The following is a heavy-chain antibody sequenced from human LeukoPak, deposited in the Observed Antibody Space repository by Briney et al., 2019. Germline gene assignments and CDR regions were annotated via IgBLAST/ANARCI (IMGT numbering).Heavy chain of an antibody. Sequence: ASVKVSCKTSGYTFTGRYMHWVRQAPGQGLEWMGWINPNSGATKSAQKFQGRVTMTRDTSNTTAYMELYSLRSDDTALYYCAREMTPVGGSPLIWFDPWGQGTLVTVSS. CDR2: INPNSGAT. V-gene: IGHV1-2*02. CDR3: AREMTPVGGSPLIWFDP. D-gene: IGHD4-17*01. CDR1: GYTFTGRY. J-gene: IGHJ5*02.